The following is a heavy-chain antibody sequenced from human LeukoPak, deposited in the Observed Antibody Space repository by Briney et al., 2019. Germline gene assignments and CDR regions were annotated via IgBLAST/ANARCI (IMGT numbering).Heavy chain of an antibody. Sequence: ASVKVSCKASGGTFSNYAISWVRQAPGQGLEWMGGIIPIFGTANYAQKFQGRVTITADESTSTAYMELSSLRSEDTAVYYCARGGFLTGPRGVWGQGTLVTVSS. D-gene: IGHD7-27*01. J-gene: IGHJ4*02. CDR3: ARGGFLTGPRGV. CDR1: GGTFSNYA. V-gene: IGHV1-69*13. CDR2: IIPIFGTA.